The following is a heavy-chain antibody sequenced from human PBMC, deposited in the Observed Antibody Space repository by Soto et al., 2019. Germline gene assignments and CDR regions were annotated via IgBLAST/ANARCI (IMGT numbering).Heavy chain of an antibody. CDR3: AKDNRADRGAFDS. CDR2: ISWNSAMI. J-gene: IGHJ5*01. V-gene: IGHV3-9*01. Sequence: EVQLVESGGGLVQPGRSLRLSCVISGFTFDDFAMHWVRQAPGKGLEWVSGISWNSAMIGYADSVRGRFTISRDNVKNSLYLQMNSLRPEDTALYFCAKDNRADRGAFDSWGQGTLVSV. D-gene: IGHD3-10*01. CDR1: GFTFDDFA.